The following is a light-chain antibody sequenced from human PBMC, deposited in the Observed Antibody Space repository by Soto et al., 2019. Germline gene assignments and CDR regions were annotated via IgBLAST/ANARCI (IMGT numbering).Light chain of an antibody. CDR3: QQLFDSPIT. Sequence: DIQMTQSPSTLSASVGDRVTITCRASQSISSWLAWYQQKPGKAPKLLIYDASSLESGVPSRFSATVSGTEFSLTITSLQPEDFATYYRQQLFDSPITFGQGTRLEI. V-gene: IGKV1-5*01. CDR2: DAS. CDR1: QSISSW. J-gene: IGKJ5*01.